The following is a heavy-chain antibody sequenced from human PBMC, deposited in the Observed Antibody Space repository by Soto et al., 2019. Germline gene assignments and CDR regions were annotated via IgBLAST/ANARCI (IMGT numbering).Heavy chain of an antibody. CDR2: IWFDGSKK. D-gene: IGHD5-18*01. V-gene: IGHV3-33*01. CDR1: GFTFSSYG. CDR3: ARALDTTRGSYFDY. Sequence: GGSQRLSCAASGFTFSSYGVHWVRQAPGKGLEWVAVIWFDGSKKYYADSVKGRFTISRDDPENTLHLQMNTLRAEDTAVYYCARALDTTRGSYFDYWGQGSMVTVSS. J-gene: IGHJ4*02.